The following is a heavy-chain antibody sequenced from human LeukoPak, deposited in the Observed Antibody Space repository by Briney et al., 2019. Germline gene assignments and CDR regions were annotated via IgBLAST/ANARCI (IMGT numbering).Heavy chain of an antibody. D-gene: IGHD3-22*01. V-gene: IGHV4-34*01. CDR3: AREIYDSSGYYYGVYYFDY. J-gene: IGHJ4*02. Sequence: SETLSLTCAVYGGSFSGYYWSWIRQPSGKGLEWIGEINHSGSTNYNPSLKSRVTISVDTSKNQFSLKLSSVTAADTAVYYCAREIYDSSGYYYGVYYFDYWGQGTLVTVSS. CDR2: INHSGST. CDR1: GGSFSGYY.